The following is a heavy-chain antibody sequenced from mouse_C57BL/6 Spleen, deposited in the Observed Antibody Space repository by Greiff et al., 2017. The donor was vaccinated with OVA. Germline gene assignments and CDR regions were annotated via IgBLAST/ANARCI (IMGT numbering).Heavy chain of an antibody. J-gene: IGHJ2*01. V-gene: IGHV1-69*01. CDR1: GYTFTSYW. Sequence: QVQLQQSWAELVMPGASVKLSCKASGYTFTSYWMHWVKQRPGQGLEWIGEIDPSDSYTNYNQKFKGKSTLTVDKSSSTAYMQLSSLTSEDSAVYYCARDYSGDYWGQGTTLTVSS. D-gene: IGHD2-4*01. CDR3: ARDYSGDY. CDR2: IDPSDSYT.